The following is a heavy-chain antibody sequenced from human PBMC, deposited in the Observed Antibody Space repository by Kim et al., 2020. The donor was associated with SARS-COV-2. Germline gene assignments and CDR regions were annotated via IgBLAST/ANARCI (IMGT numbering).Heavy chain of an antibody. CDR1: GGSISTYY. D-gene: IGHD1-1*01. J-gene: IGHJ4*02. V-gene: IGHV4-59*01. CDR2: IYYSGST. CDR3: ARARYELSHFDY. Sequence: SETLSLTCTVSGGSISTYYWTWLRQPPGKGLEWIGNIYYSGSTNYNPSLTSRVTMSVDTSKNQFSLKVTSVTAADTAVYFCARARYELSHFDYWGQGSLVTVSS.